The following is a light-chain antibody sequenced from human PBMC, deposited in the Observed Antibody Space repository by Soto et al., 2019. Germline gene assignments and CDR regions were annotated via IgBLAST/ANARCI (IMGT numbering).Light chain of an antibody. CDR3: QQYTNWPPNT. CDR1: QRVYRH. J-gene: IGKJ5*01. V-gene: IGKV3-15*01. CDR2: GAS. Sequence: EILMTQSPDTLSVSPGESATLSCRASQRVYRHLAWYQQSPGQAPRLLIYGASNRATGVPARFSGRGSGTEFTLTMCSLQSEDFAVYSCQQYTNWPPNTFGQGTRLEI.